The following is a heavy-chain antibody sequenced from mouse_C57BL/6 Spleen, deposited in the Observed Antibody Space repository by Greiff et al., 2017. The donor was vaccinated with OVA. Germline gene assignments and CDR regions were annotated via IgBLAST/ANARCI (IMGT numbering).Heavy chain of an antibody. Sequence: QVHVKQPGTELVKPGASVKLSCKASGYTFTSYWMHWVKQRPGQGLEWIGNINPSNGGTNYNEKFKSKATLTVDKSSSTAYMQLSSLTSEDSAVYYCAREGDESVYFDYWGQGTTLTVSS. CDR3: AREGDESVYFDY. V-gene: IGHV1-53*01. J-gene: IGHJ2*01. CDR2: INPSNGGT. CDR1: GYTFTSYW.